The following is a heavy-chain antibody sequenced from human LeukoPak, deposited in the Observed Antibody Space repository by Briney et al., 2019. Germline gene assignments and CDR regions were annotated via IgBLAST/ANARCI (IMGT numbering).Heavy chain of an antibody. CDR2: ISSSSSTI. D-gene: IGHD2-2*01. Sequence: GGSLRLSCAASGFTFSSYSMNWVRQAPGKGLEWVSYISSSSSTIYYADSVKGRFTISKDNAKNTVYLQMNNLRAEDTAVYYCVSFYETYWGRGTLVTDSS. J-gene: IGHJ4*02. CDR1: GFTFSSYS. CDR3: VSFYETY. V-gene: IGHV3-48*04.